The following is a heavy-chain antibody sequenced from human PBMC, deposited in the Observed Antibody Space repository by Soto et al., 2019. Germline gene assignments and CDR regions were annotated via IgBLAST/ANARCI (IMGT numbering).Heavy chain of an antibody. Sequence: ASVKVSCKASGYTFTGYYMHWVRQAPGQGLEWMGWINPNSGGTNYAQKFQGRVTMTRDTSTSTVYMELSSLSPEDTAMYFCAKDRGRGGSYYVYYYGMDVWGQGTTVTVSS. CDR3: AKDRGRGGSYYVYYYGMDV. V-gene: IGHV1-2*02. CDR1: GYTFTGYY. D-gene: IGHD1-26*01. CDR2: INPNSGGT. J-gene: IGHJ6*02.